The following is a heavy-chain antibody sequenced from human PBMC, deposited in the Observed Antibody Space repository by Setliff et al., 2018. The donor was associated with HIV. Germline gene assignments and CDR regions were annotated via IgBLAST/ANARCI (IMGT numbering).Heavy chain of an antibody. CDR2: ITWNSGSI. V-gene: IGHV3-9*03. D-gene: IGHD6-13*01. CDR1: GLIFSSYE. Sequence: GGSLRLSCAASGLIFSSYEMNWVRQAPGKGLEWISGITWNSGSIAYADSVKGRFTISRDNAKNSLYLQMNSLRAEDMALYYCAKGRYSSSWYYFDYWGQGTLVTVSS. J-gene: IGHJ4*02. CDR3: AKGRYSSSWYYFDY.